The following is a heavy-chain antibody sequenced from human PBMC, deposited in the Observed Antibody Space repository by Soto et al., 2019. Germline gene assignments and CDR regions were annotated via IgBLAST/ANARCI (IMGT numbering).Heavy chain of an antibody. J-gene: IGHJ3*02. CDR3: AKAELLWFGELLGNAFDI. Sequence: EVQLLESGGGLVQPGGSLRLSCAASGFTFSSYAMSWVRQAPGKGLEWVSAISGSGGSTYYADSVKGRFTISRDNSKNMLYLQMNSLRAEDTAVYYCAKAELLWFGELLGNAFDIWGQGTMVTVSS. CDR2: ISGSGGST. D-gene: IGHD3-10*01. V-gene: IGHV3-23*01. CDR1: GFTFSSYA.